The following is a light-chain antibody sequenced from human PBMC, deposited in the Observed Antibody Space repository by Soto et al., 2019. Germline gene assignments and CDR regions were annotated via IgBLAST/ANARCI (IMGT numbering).Light chain of an antibody. CDR3: QHYNIYSPWT. V-gene: IGKV1-5*01. Sequence: IQMTQSPSTLSASVGDRVTLTCRASQSINAWLAWYQQKPWKAPKLLIYDASSLQSGVPSRFSGSGSGTEFTLTISGLQPDDFATYYCQHYNIYSPWTFGQGTKVEIK. CDR2: DAS. CDR1: QSINAW. J-gene: IGKJ1*01.